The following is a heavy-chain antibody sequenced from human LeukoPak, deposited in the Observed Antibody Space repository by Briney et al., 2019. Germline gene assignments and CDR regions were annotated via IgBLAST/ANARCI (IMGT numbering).Heavy chain of an antibody. D-gene: IGHD3-22*01. V-gene: IGHV4-38-2*01. Sequence: SETLSLTCAVSGYSISSGYYWGWIRQPPGKGLERIGSIYHSGSTYYNPSLKSRVTISVDTSKNQFSLKLSSVTAADTAVYYCATTYYYDSSGYYYLWGQGTLVTVSS. CDR2: IYHSGST. CDR3: ATTYYYDSSGYYYL. J-gene: IGHJ4*02. CDR1: GYSISSGYY.